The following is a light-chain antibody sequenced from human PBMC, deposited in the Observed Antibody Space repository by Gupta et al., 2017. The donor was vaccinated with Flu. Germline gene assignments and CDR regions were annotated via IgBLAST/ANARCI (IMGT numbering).Light chain of an antibody. V-gene: IGLV6-57*01. J-gene: IGLJ2*01. CDR1: SGSIASNY. CDR3: QSYDNNIPVV. Sequence: NFMLTQPHSVSESPGKTVTTSCTRSSGSIASNYVQWYQQRPGSSPTTVIYEHDSRPSGVPDRFSGSIDSSSNSASLTISGLKTDDEADYYCQSYDNNIPVVFGGGTKLTVL. CDR2: EHD.